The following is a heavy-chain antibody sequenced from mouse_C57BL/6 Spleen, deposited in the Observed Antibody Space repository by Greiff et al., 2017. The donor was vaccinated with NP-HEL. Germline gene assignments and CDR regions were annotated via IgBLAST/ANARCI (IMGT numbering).Heavy chain of an antibody. D-gene: IGHD2-4*01. CDR2: ISDGGSYT. V-gene: IGHV5-4*01. CDR1: GFTFSSYA. CDR3: ARDGYDYDFLFAY. Sequence: DVHLVESGGGLVKPGGSLKLSCAASGFTFSSYAMSWVRQTPEKRLEWVATISDGGSYTYYPDNVKGRFTISRDNAKNNLYLQMSHLKSEDTAMYYCARDGYDYDFLFAYWGQGTLVTVSA. J-gene: IGHJ3*01.